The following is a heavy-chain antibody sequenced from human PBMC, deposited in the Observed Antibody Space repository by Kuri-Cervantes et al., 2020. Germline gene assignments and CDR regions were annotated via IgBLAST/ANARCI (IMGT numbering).Heavy chain of an antibody. CDR1: GGSFSGYY. Sequence: SQTLSLTCAVYGGSFSGYYWSWIRQPPGKGLEWIGEINHSGSTNYNPSLKSRVTISVDTSKNQFSLKLSSVTAADTAVYYCAREVPTVSQYYYYYYYMDVWGKGTTVTVSS. J-gene: IGHJ6*03. CDR3: AREVPTVSQYYYYYYYMDV. V-gene: IGHV4-34*01. D-gene: IGHD4-17*01. CDR2: INHSGST.